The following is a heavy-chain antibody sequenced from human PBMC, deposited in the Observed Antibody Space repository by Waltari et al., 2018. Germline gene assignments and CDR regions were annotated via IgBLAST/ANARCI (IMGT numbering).Heavy chain of an antibody. CDR2: ISGSGGIT. Sequence: EVQLLESGGGLVQPGGSLRLSCAASGFTFSSYAMSWVRQAPGKGLEWVSAISGSGGITNYAAAVTGRFTISRENSKNTLYLQMNSLRAEDTAVYYCAKAAMPPHYYYMDVWGKGTTVTVSS. J-gene: IGHJ6*03. CDR3: AKAAMPPHYYYMDV. CDR1: GFTFSSYA. D-gene: IGHD2-2*01. V-gene: IGHV3-23*01.